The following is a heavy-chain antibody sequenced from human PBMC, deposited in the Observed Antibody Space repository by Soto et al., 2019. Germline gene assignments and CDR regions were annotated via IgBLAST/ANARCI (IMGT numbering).Heavy chain of an antibody. CDR1: GYTLNELS. D-gene: IGHD3-10*01. Sequence: ASVKVSCKVSGYTLNELSMHWVRQAPGKGLEWMGGFDPEDGETVYPQKFQGRVTMTEDTSTDTSNMELSSLTSEDTAVYYCATGGPAGDFDYWGQGTLVTVSS. CDR2: FDPEDGET. J-gene: IGHJ4*02. V-gene: IGHV1-24*01. CDR3: ATGGPAGDFDY.